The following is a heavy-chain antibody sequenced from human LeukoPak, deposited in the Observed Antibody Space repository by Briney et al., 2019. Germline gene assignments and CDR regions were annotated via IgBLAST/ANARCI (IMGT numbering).Heavy chain of an antibody. CDR2: IYYSGST. J-gene: IGHJ3*02. CDR3: ASIVGAEGAFDI. CDR1: GGSISSYY. V-gene: IGHV4-59*01. Sequence: NPSETLSLTCTVSGGSISSYYWSWIRQPPGKGLEWIGYIYYSGSTNYNPSLKSRVTISVDTSKNQFSLKLSSVTAADTAVYYCASIVGAEGAFDIWGQGTMVTVSS. D-gene: IGHD1-26*01.